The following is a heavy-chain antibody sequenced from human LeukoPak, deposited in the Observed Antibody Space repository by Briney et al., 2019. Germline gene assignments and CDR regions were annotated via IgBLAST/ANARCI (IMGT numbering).Heavy chain of an antibody. V-gene: IGHV3-30*02. D-gene: IGHD3-22*01. Sequence: GGSLRLSCAASGFTFTTYSMTWVRQAPGKGLEWVAFIRYDGSNKYYADSVKGRFTISRDNSKNTLYLQMNSLRAEDTAVYYCAKDLAGSGYYPDAFDIWGQGTMVTVSS. J-gene: IGHJ3*02. CDR3: AKDLAGSGYYPDAFDI. CDR2: IRYDGSNK. CDR1: GFTFTTYS.